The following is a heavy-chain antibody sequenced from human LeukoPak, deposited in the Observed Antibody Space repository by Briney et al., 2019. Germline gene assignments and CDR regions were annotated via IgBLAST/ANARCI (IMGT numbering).Heavy chain of an antibody. D-gene: IGHD1-26*01. V-gene: IGHV1-18*01. Sequence: ASVKVSCKASGYTFTSYGISWVRQAPGQGLEWMGWITAYNDNTNYAQKLQGRVTMTTDTSTSTAYMELRSLRSDDTAVYYCARGSMVSGSYGEGDYWGQGTLVTVSS. CDR3: ARGSMVSGSYGEGDY. J-gene: IGHJ4*02. CDR2: ITAYNDNT. CDR1: GYTFTSYG.